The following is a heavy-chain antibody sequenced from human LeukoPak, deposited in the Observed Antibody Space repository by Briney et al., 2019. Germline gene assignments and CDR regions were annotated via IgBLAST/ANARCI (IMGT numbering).Heavy chain of an antibody. D-gene: IGHD3-22*01. J-gene: IGHJ4*02. CDR2: IIPIFDTA. CDR3: ASSDYYDSSGYQIDY. CDR1: GGTFSSYA. V-gene: IGHV1-69*05. Sequence: ASVKVSCKASGGTFSSYAISWVRQAPGQGLEWMGGIIPIFDTANYAQKFQGRVTITTDESTSTAYMELSSLRSEDTAVYYCASSDYYDSSGYQIDYWGQGTLVTVSS.